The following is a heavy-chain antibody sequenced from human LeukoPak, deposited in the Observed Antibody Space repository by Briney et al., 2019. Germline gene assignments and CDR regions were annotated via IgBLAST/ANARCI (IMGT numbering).Heavy chain of an antibody. CDR3: AKGEYDFWSATDD. CDR1: GFTFSSYA. Sequence: GGSLRLSCAASGFTFSSYAMSWVRQAPGKGLEWVSASSGSGGSTYYADSVKGRFTISRDNSKNTLYLQMNSLRAEDTAVYYCAKGEYDFWSATDDWGQGTLVLVTS. CDR2: SSGSGGST. J-gene: IGHJ4*02. V-gene: IGHV3-23*01. D-gene: IGHD3-3*01.